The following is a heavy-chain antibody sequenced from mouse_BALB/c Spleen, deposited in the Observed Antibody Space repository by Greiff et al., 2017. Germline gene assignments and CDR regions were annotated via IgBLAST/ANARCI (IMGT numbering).Heavy chain of an antibody. CDR2: IDPASGNT. J-gene: IGHJ4*01. CDR3: ARDYYGSSYSYYAMDY. Sequence: EVQLQQSGAELVKPGASVKLSCTASGFNIKDTYMHWVKQRPEQGLEWIGRIDPASGNTKYDPKFQGKATITADTSSNTAYLQLSSLTSEDTAVYYCARDYYGSSYSYYAMDYWGQGTSVTVSS. CDR1: GFNIKDTY. D-gene: IGHD1-1*01. V-gene: IGHV14-3*02.